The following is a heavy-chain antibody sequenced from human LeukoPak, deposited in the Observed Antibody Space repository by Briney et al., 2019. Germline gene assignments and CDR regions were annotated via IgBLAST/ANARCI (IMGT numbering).Heavy chain of an antibody. Sequence: GGSLRLSCAASGFTFSSYSMTWVRQAPGKGLEWVSYISSSSSTIYYADSVRGRFTISRDNAKNSLYLQMNSLKTEDTALYYCGKDIGTTIFGGDGMDVWGQGTTVTVSS. CDR3: GKDIGTTIFGGDGMDV. CDR1: GFTFSSYS. J-gene: IGHJ6*02. V-gene: IGHV3-48*04. D-gene: IGHD3-3*01. CDR2: ISSSSSTI.